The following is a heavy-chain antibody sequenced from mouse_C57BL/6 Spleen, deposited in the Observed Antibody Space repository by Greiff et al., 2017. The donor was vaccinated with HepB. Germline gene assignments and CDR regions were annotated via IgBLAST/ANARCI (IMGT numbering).Heavy chain of an antibody. CDR2: IDPNSGGT. CDR1: GYTFPSYW. V-gene: IGHV1-72*01. D-gene: IGHD2-4*01. CDR3: AREGDYDDAMDY. J-gene: IGHJ4*01. Sequence: QVQLKQPGAELVKPGASVKLSCKASGYTFPSYWMHWVEQRPGRGLEWIGRIDPNSGGTKYNEKFKSKATLTVDKPSSTAYMQRSSLTSEDYAVYWCAREGDYDDAMDYWGQGTSVTVSS.